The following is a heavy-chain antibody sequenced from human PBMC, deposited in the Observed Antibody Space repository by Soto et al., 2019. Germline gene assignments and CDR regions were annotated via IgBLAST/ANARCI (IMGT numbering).Heavy chain of an antibody. D-gene: IGHD3-3*01. CDR3: ERGSGRFPVGHWFDP. J-gene: IGHJ5*02. CDR1: GVSFSGYY. Sequence: ESLSLTCAVYGVSFSGYYWSWIRQPPGKGLEWIGEINHSGNTNYNPSLKSRVTISVDTSKNQFSLKLSSVTAADTAMYYCERGSGRFPVGHWFDPWGQGTLVTVYS. V-gene: IGHV4-34*01. CDR2: INHSGNT.